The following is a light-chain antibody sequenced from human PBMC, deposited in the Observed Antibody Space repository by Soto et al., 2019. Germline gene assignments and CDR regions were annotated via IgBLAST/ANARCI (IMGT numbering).Light chain of an antibody. Sequence: QSVLTQPTSASGSPGQSVTISCTGTSSDVGGYNCVSWYQQHPGKAPKLMIYEVSKRPSGVPDRFSGSKSGNTASLTVSGLQAEDEADYYCSSYAGSNIPVVFGGGTQLTVL. CDR3: SSYAGSNIPVV. CDR1: SSDVGGYNC. V-gene: IGLV2-8*01. CDR2: EVS. J-gene: IGLJ2*01.